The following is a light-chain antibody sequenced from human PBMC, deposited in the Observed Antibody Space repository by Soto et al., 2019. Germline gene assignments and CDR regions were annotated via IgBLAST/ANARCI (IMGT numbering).Light chain of an antibody. CDR3: SSYTSSSTNVV. Sequence: QPASVSGSPGQSITISCTGTSSDVGGYNYVSWYQQHPGKAPKLMIYDVSNRPSGVSNRFSGSKSGNTASLTISGLQAEDEADYYCSSYTSSSTNVVFGGGTKVTVL. J-gene: IGLJ2*01. CDR1: SSDVGGYNY. V-gene: IGLV2-14*01. CDR2: DVS.